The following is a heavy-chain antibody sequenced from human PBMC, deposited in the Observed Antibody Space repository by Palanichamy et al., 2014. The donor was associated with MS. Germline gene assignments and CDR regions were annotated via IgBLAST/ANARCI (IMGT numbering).Heavy chain of an antibody. J-gene: IGHJ4*02. D-gene: IGHD3-16*01. V-gene: IGHV3-30-3*01. CDR2: ISDDGSSK. CDR3: ARDVAWAGDYIWGDYFDY. Sequence: VXVISDDGSSKYYADTVKGRFIISRDNSKNALYLQMNSLKVDDTALYYCARDVAWAGDYIWGDYFDYWGQGTLVTVSS.